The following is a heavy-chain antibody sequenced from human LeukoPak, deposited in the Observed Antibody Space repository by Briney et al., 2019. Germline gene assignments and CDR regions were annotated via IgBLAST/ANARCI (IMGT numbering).Heavy chain of an antibody. CDR1: GLTFSNYS. CDR3: ARDTILDY. CDR2: ISSTSRTI. D-gene: IGHD3-3*01. J-gene: IGHJ4*02. V-gene: IGHV3-48*01. Sequence: GSLRLSCEASGLTFSNYSMNWVRQAPGKGLEWVSYISSTSRTIYYADSVKGRFTISRDNSKNTLYLQMNSLRAEDTAVYYCARDTILDYWGQGTLVTVSS.